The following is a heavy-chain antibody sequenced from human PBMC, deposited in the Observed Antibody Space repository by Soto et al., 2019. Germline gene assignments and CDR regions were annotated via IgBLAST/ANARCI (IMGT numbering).Heavy chain of an antibody. V-gene: IGHV4-61*01. D-gene: IGHD2-15*01. J-gene: IGHJ6*02. CDR1: GYSISSGYY. CDR2: IYYSGST. Sequence: SETLSLTCAVSGYSISSGYYWSWIRQPPGKGLEWIGYIYYSGSTNYNPSLKSRVTISVDTSKNQFSLKLSSVTAADTAVYYCARGRVVVAGYAMDVWGQGNKVTVSS. CDR3: ARGRVVVAGYAMDV.